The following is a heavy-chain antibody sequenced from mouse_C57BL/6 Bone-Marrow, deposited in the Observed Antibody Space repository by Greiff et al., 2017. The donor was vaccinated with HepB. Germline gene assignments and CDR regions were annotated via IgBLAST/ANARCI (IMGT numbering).Heavy chain of an antibody. CDR2: ISSGGSYT. CDR1: GFTFSSYG. V-gene: IGHV5-6*01. J-gene: IGHJ3*01. CDR3: ASFGRGFAY. Sequence: EVKLMESGGDLVKPGGSLKLSCAASGFTFSSYGMSWVRQTPDKRLEWVATISSGGSYTYYPDSVKGRFTISRDNAKNTLYLQMSSLKSEDTAMYYCASFGRGFAYWGPGTLVTVSA.